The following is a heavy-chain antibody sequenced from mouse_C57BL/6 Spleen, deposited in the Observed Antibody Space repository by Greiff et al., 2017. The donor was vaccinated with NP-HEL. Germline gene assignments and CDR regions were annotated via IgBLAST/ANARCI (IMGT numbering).Heavy chain of an antibody. Sequence: EVQLVESGPGLVKPSQSLSLTCSVTGYSITSGYYWNWIRQFPGNKLEWMGYISYDGSNNYNPSLKNRISITRDTSKNQFFLKLNSVTTEDTATYYCARAGITTVVGSFDYWGQGTTLTVSS. D-gene: IGHD1-1*01. CDR2: ISYDGSN. V-gene: IGHV3-6*01. J-gene: IGHJ2*01. CDR3: ARAGITTVVGSFDY. CDR1: GYSITSGYY.